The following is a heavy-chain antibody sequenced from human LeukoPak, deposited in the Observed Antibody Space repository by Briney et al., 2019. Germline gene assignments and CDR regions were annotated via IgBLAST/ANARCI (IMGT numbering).Heavy chain of an antibody. J-gene: IGHJ4*02. Sequence: GGSLRLSCAASGFTLSSYRMHWVRQVPGKGLVWVSRINSDGSSTGYAASVKGRFTISRDNAKNTLYLQMNSMRPDATAEYYCAREIFYGSGSPKLDSWGQGTLVTVSS. CDR1: GFTLSSYR. D-gene: IGHD3-10*01. V-gene: IGHV3-74*01. CDR2: INSDGSST. CDR3: AREIFYGSGSPKLDS.